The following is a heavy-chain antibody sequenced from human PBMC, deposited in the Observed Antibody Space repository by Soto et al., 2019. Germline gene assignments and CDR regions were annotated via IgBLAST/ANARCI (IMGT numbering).Heavy chain of an antibody. CDR2: IKEDGSEK. CDR3: SRDVVVGAKALNY. CDR1: GFTFSNYW. V-gene: IGHV3-7*01. D-gene: IGHD2-15*01. Sequence: GGSLRLSCAASGFTFSNYWMTGVRQAPGKGLEWVANIKEDGSEKHYVDSVKGRFTISRDNAKNSLYLQMNSLRVEDTAVYFCSRDVVVGAKALNYWGQGALVTVSS. J-gene: IGHJ4*02.